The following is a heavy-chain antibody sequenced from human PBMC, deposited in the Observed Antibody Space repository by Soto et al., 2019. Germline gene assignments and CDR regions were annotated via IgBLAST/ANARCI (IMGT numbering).Heavy chain of an antibody. D-gene: IGHD2-15*01. V-gene: IGHV3-23*01. CDR3: AKLERVYCSGGSCYYDY. CDR1: GFTFSNYD. CDR2: VSGSGGST. J-gene: IGHJ4*02. Sequence: GGSLRLSCAASGFTFSNYDMTWVRQAPGKGLEWVSVVSGSGGSTYYADSVKGRFTISRDNSKNALYLQMNSLGAEDTAIYYCAKLERVYCSGGSCYYDYWGQGILVTVSS.